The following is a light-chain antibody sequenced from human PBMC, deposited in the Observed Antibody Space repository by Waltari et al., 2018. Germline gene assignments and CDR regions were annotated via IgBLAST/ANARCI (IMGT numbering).Light chain of an antibody. CDR3: MQALQTPWT. CDR1: QSVLDSSNNENY. Sequence: DIVMTQSPDSLAVSLGERATINCKSSQSVLDSSNNENYLAWYQQKPGQPPKLLIYWASTRESGVPDRISGSGSGTDFTLEITRVEAEDVAVYYCMQALQTPWTFGQGTRLEIK. J-gene: IGKJ1*01. V-gene: IGKV4-1*01. CDR2: WAS.